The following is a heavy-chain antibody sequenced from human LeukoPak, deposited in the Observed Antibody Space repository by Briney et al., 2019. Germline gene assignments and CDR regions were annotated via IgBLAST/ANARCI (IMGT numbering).Heavy chain of an antibody. J-gene: IGHJ4*02. CDR2: IWYDGRNK. CDR1: GFTFSTYG. CDR3: ARSGGCPDYFDY. Sequence: GGSLRLSCAASGFTFSTYGMHWVRQAPGKGLEWVAVIWYDGRNKNYADSVKGRFTISRDNSKNTLYLQMNSLRAEDTAVYYCARSGGCPDYFDYWGQGTLVTVSS. V-gene: IGHV3-33*01. D-gene: IGHD2-8*02.